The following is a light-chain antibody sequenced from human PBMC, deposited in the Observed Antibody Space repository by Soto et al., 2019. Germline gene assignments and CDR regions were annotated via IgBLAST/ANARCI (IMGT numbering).Light chain of an antibody. Sequence: IVLTQSPATLSLSPLEIATLSCMASQSVSINLAWFQQKPGQAPRLLIYGASTRATGIPARFSGSGSGTEFTLTISSLQSEDFAVYYCQQCKDWPLTFGGGTKVDIK. J-gene: IGKJ4*01. CDR1: QSVSIN. V-gene: IGKV3-15*01. CDR3: QQCKDWPLT. CDR2: GAS.